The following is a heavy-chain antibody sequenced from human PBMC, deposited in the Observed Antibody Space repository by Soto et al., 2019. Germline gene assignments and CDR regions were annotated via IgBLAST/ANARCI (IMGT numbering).Heavy chain of an antibody. V-gene: IGHV4-30-2*01. J-gene: IGHJ6*02. D-gene: IGHD3-16*01. Sequence: SETLSLTCAVSGGSISSGGYSWSWIRQPPGKGLEWIGYIYHSGSTYYNPSLKSRVTISVDRSKNQFSLKLSSVTAADTAVYYCARVHRGGYYYYGMDVWGQGTTVTVSS. CDR1: GGSISSGGYS. CDR3: ARVHRGGYYYYGMDV. CDR2: IYHSGST.